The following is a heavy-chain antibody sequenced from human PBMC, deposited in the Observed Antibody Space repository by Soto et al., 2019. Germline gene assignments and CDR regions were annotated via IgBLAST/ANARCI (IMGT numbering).Heavy chain of an antibody. V-gene: IGHV2-5*02. CDR2: IYWDDDE. CDR1: GFSLSTSAVG. J-gene: IGHJ4*02. D-gene: IGHD2-15*01. Sequence: QITLKESGPTLVKPTQTLTLTCTFSGFSLSTSAVGVGWIRQPPGKALKWLALIYWDDDERYSPSLKSRRTITNDTSKNQVGLTMTNMDPVDTASCCCALLLSERYHPAYWGQGTLVTVSS. CDR3: ALLLSERYHPAY.